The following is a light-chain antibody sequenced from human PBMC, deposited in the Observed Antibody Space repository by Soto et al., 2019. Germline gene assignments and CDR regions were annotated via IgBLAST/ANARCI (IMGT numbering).Light chain of an antibody. Sequence: DIQMTQSPSSLSASVEDRVTITCRASENINTDLNWFQQKPGTAPNLLIFAASGLQSWVPSRFSGSGSGTEFTLTISSLQPDDIATYFCQQSYSLPYTFGQGTKLEIK. CDR2: AAS. CDR3: QQSYSLPYT. J-gene: IGKJ2*01. CDR1: ENINTD. V-gene: IGKV1-39*01.